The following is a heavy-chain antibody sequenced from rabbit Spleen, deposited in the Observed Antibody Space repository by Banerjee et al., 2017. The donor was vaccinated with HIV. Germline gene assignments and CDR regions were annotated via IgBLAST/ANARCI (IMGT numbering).Heavy chain of an antibody. V-gene: IGHV1S45*01. J-gene: IGHJ4*01. CDR2: IYNVGGDYT. D-gene: IGHD2-1*01. Sequence: QEQLEESGGGLVKPGGTLTLTCKASGFDFNSRQMCWVRQAPGKGLEWIACIYNVGGDYTYYANWAKGRFTISKSSSTTVPLQMTSLTAVDTATYFCARGSAAMTMVITGYYLSLWGPGTLVTVS. CDR3: ARGSAAMTMVITGYYLSL. CDR1: GFDFNSRQ.